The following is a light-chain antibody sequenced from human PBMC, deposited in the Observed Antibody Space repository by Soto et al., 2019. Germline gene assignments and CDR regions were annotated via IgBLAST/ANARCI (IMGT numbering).Light chain of an antibody. CDR2: DAS. J-gene: IGKJ2*01. CDR3: QQYDNLPGYT. CDR1: QDISNY. Sequence: DIQMTQSPSSLSASVGDRVTITCQASQDISNYLNRYQQKPGKAPKLLIYDASNLETGVPSRFSGSGSGTDFTFTISSLQPEDIATYYCQQYDNLPGYTFGQGTKLEIK. V-gene: IGKV1-33*01.